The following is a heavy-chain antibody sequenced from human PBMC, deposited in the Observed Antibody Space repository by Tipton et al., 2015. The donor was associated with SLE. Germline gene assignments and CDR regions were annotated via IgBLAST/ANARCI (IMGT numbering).Heavy chain of an antibody. CDR3: ARGPLTYCTSASCLFAYYFDS. J-gene: IGHJ4*02. D-gene: IGHD2-2*01. V-gene: IGHV4-39*02. Sequence: TLSLTCTVSGTSVSISTYYWGWIRQHPGKGLEWIGTVYYSGRTYYNPSLKSRVTISVDTSKNHFSLKLSSVTAADTAVYYCARGPLTYCTSASCLFAYYFDSWDQGTLVTVSS. CDR1: GTSVSISTYY. CDR2: VYYSGRT.